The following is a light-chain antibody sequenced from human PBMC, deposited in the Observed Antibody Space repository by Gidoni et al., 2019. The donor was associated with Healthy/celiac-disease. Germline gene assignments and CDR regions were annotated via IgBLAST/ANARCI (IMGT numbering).Light chain of an antibody. CDR1: QDISNY. CDR2: DAS. Sequence: DIHMTQSPSSLSASVGDRVTITCQASQDISNYLNWYQQKPGKAPKLLIYDASNLETGVPSRFSGSGSGTDVTFTISSLQPEDIATYYCQQYDNLLFTFGPGTKVDIK. V-gene: IGKV1-33*01. CDR3: QQYDNLLFT. J-gene: IGKJ3*01.